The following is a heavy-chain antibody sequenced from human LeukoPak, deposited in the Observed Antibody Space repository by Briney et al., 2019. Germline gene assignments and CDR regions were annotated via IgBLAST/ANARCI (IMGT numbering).Heavy chain of an antibody. V-gene: IGHV3-30*02. J-gene: IGHJ4*02. D-gene: IGHD5-12*01. Sequence: GGSLRLSCAASGFTFSSYGMHWVRQAPGKGLEWVAFIRYDGSNKYYADSVKGRFTISRDNSKNTLYLQMNSLRAEDTAVYYCVKGGSGYDREWLVTYWGQGTLVTVSS. CDR1: GFTFSSYG. CDR2: IRYDGSNK. CDR3: VKGGSGYDREWLVTY.